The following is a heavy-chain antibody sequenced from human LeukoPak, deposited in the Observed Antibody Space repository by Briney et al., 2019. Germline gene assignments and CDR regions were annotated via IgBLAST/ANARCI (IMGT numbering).Heavy chain of an antibody. Sequence: PGGSLRLSCAASGFTFSTYTMTWVRQAPGKGLECVSTIDGRGVGIYYAGSVKGRFTISRDNSGNTIYLQMNSLRAEDTAFYYCAKDRAGTPWADWGQGTLVTVSS. CDR1: GFTFSTYT. CDR3: AKDRAGTPWAD. V-gene: IGHV3-23*01. D-gene: IGHD1-1*01. J-gene: IGHJ4*02. CDR2: IDGRGVGI.